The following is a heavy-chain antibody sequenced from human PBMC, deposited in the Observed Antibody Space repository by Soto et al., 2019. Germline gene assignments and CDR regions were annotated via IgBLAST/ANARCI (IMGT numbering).Heavy chain of an antibody. CDR3: SRGISISASGDY. V-gene: IGHV1-18*01. D-gene: IGHD6-6*01. CDR2: VSAYNGER. J-gene: IGHJ4*01. CDR1: GYTFTNYG. Sequence: QVPLVQSGAEVKKPGASVKVSCKASGYTFTNYGINWVRQAPGQGLEWLGWVSAYNGERRYAQRVQARVIMTTDTSTTTAYMELRSLRSDDTAVYCCSRGISISASGDYWVQGTLVTVSS.